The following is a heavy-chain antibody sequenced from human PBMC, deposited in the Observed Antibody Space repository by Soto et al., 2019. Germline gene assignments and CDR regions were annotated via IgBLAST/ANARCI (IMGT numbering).Heavy chain of an antibody. D-gene: IGHD2-2*01. J-gene: IGHJ4*02. CDR2: IYPGDSDT. CDR1: GYSFTSYW. V-gene: IGHV5-51*01. Sequence: GESLKISCKGSGYSFTSYWIGWVRQMPGKGLEWMGIIYPGDSDTRYSPSFQGQVTISADKSISTAYLQWSSLKASDTAMYYCAKAYRIVVVSAASYFFDYWGQGALVTVSS. CDR3: AKAYRIVVVSAASYFFDY.